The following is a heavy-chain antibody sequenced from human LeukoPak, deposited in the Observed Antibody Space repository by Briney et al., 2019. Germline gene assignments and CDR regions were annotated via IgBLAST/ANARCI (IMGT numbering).Heavy chain of an antibody. V-gene: IGHV4-38-2*02. CDR1: GYSISSGYY. D-gene: IGHD3-10*01. CDR3: AREESVTMVRGVIRAYYFDY. Sequence: PSETLSLTCTVSGYSISSGYYWGWIRQPPGKGLEWIGSIYHSGSTYYNPSLKSRVTISVDTSKNQFSLKLSSVTAADTAVYYCAREESVTMVRGVIRAYYFDYWGQGTLVTVSS. CDR2: IYHSGST. J-gene: IGHJ4*02.